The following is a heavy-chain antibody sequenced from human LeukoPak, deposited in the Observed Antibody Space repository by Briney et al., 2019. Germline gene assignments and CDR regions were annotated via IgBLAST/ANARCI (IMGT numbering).Heavy chain of an antibody. CDR2: ISGSGATT. D-gene: IGHD5-12*01. CDR1: GFTFSTYA. CDR3: ARGYSGEYGMDV. J-gene: IGHJ6*02. V-gene: IGHV3-23*01. Sequence: PGGSLRLSCAASGFTFSTYAMSWVRQAPSRGLEWVSAISGSGATTHYADSEQGRFTISRDNSKNTLSLQVNSLRADDTAVYYCARGYSGEYGMDVWGQGTTVTVAS.